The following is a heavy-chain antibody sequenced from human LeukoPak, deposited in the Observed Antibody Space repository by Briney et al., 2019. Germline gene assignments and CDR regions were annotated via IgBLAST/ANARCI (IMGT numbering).Heavy chain of an antibody. Sequence: SETLSLTCTVSGGSISSYYWSWIRQPPGKGLEWIGYIYYSGSTNYNPSLKSRVTISVDTSKNQFSLKLSSVTAADTAVYYCARQGSTPGYDWGALDPWGREPWSPSPQ. D-gene: IGHD5-12*01. V-gene: IGHV4-59*08. CDR1: GGSISSYY. CDR3: ARQGSTPGYDWGALDP. CDR2: IYYSGST. J-gene: IGHJ5*02.